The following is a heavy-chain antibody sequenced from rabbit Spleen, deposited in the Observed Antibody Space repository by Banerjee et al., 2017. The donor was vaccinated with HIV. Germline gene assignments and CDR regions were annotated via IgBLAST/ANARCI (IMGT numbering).Heavy chain of an antibody. Sequence: LEESGGGLVKPGGTLTLTCTVSGFSFSSNWICWVRQAPGKGLEWIACIDTNDGDTDYANWPKGRFTLSKTSSTTVTLQMTSLTAADTATYFCARNYVNAFDPRGQGTLVTVS. CDR1: GFSFSSNW. CDR2: IDTNDGDT. V-gene: IGHV1S45*01. D-gene: IGHD1-1*01. CDR3: ARNYVNAFDP. J-gene: IGHJ2*01.